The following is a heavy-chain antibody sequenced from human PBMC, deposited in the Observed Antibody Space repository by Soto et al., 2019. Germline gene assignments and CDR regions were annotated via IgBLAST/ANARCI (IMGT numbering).Heavy chain of an antibody. J-gene: IGHJ4*02. Sequence: QVQLVQSGAEVKKPGSSVKVSCKASGGTCSSYAISWVRQAPGQGLEWMGGIIPIFGTANYAQKFQGRVTITADESTRTAYMELSSLRSEDTAVYYCASSVGRAYSSGWYGWGQGTLVTVSS. CDR2: IIPIFGTA. CDR1: GGTCSSYA. D-gene: IGHD6-19*01. CDR3: ASSVGRAYSSGWYG. V-gene: IGHV1-69*01.